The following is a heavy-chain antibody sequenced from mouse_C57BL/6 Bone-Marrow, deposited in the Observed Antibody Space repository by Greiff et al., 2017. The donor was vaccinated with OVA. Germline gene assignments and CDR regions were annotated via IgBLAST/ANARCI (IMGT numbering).Heavy chain of an antibody. CDR2: IWSDGST. Sequence: VQLQQSGPGLVAPSQSLSITCTVSGFSLTSYGVHWVRQPPGKGLEWLVVIWSDGSTTYNSALKSRLSISKDNSKSQVFLKMNSLQTDDTAMYYCARETDYYGSGAMDYWGQGTSVTVSS. CDR1: GFSLTSYG. V-gene: IGHV2-6*03. CDR3: ARETDYYGSGAMDY. J-gene: IGHJ4*01. D-gene: IGHD1-1*01.